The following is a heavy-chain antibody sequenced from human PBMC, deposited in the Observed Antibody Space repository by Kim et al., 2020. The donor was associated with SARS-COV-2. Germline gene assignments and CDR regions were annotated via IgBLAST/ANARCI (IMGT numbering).Heavy chain of an antibody. CDR1: GYTFTSHG. CDR2: ISAYNGNT. Sequence: ASVKVSCKASGYTFTSHGISWVRQAPGQGLEWMGWISAYNGNTNYAQKLQGRVTMTTDTSTSTAYMELRSLRSDDTAVYYCAREGDYYGSGSPGYFDLWGRVTLVTVSS. D-gene: IGHD3-10*01. J-gene: IGHJ2*01. V-gene: IGHV1-18*01. CDR3: AREGDYYGSGSPGYFDL.